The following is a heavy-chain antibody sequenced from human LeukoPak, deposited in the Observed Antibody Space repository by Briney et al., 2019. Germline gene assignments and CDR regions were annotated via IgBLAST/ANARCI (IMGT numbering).Heavy chain of an antibody. J-gene: IGHJ4*02. CDR1: GGSFSGYY. D-gene: IGHD3-22*01. Sequence: SETLSLTCAVYGGSFSGYYWSWIRQPPGKGLEWIGEINHSGSTNYNPSLKSRVTISVDTSKNQFSLKLSSVTAADTAVYYCASDSSGFGYYFDYWGQGTLVTVSS. CDR3: ASDSSGFGYYFDY. CDR2: INHSGST. V-gene: IGHV4-34*01.